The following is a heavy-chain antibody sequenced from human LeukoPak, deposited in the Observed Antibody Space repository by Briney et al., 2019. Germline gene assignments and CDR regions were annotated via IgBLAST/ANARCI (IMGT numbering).Heavy chain of an antibody. CDR2: IYYSGTSP. V-gene: IGHV3-23*05. CDR1: GFTFSNYA. J-gene: IGHJ4*02. CDR3: AKGPGGSGSSSPYFDS. D-gene: IGHD6-13*01. Sequence: GGSLRLSCAASGFTFSNYAMTWVRQAPGKGLDGVSGIYYSGTSPYYADSVKGRSSLPRDNSKNTPYLQTDGLRVEDTAVYVCAKGPGGSGSSSPYFDSWGQGSLVTVSS.